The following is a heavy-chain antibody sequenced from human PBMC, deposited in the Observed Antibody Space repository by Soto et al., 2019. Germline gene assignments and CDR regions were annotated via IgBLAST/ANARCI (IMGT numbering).Heavy chain of an antibody. D-gene: IGHD3-16*01. V-gene: IGHV1-69*06. CDR3: ARDRIQLRLGKYSFNGMDV. CDR1: GGTFSDFA. Sequence: QVQLVQSGAEMRKPGSSLRVSCKASGGTFSDFALSWVRQAPGQGLEWMGGIVPRFGSPNYAQKFGGRVTISADTSTSTVYMEVSSLRFYDTAVYFCARDRIQLRLGKYSFNGMDVWGQGTTITVSS. J-gene: IGHJ6*02. CDR2: IVPRFGSP.